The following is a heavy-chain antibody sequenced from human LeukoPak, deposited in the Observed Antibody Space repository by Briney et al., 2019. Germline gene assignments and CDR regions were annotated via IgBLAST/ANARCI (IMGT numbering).Heavy chain of an antibody. CDR3: AKDLVTGSLDY. CDR2: ILENGSYQ. CDR1: GFTFSNYI. Sequence: GGSLRLSCAASGFTFSNYIMHWVRQAPGKGLDWVAVILENGSYQYYADSVKGRFTISRDNSKNTLFLQMNSLRAEDTAVYYCAKDLVTGSLDYWGQGTLVTVSS. D-gene: IGHD3-10*01. V-gene: IGHV3-30*04. J-gene: IGHJ4*02.